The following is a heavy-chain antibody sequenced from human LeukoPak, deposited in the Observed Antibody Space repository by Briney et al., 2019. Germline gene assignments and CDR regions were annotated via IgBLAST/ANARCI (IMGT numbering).Heavy chain of an antibody. CDR3: ARAHSSTWYDL. J-gene: IGHJ5*02. D-gene: IGHD3-22*01. Sequence: ASVKVSCKASGYTFSGYYMHWVRQAPGQGLEWMGWINPDSGGTNSAQKFQGRVTMTRDTSISTAYTELSSLKSDDTAIYYCARAHSSTWYDLWGQGTLVTVSS. CDR1: GYTFSGYY. V-gene: IGHV1-2*02. CDR2: INPDSGGT.